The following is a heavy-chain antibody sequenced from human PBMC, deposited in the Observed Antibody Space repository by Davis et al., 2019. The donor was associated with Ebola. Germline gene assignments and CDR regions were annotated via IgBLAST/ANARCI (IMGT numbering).Heavy chain of an antibody. V-gene: IGHV3-72*01. CDR3: VRDSRSYSLDY. D-gene: IGHD3-10*01. CDR1: GFSFSDHN. CDR2: IRGKVHSYTT. J-gene: IGHJ4*02. Sequence: GESLKISCEAPGFSFSDHNMDWVRQAPGKGLEWVGRIRGKVHSYTTEYAASVKGRFTISRDDSKNSLYLQMNSLKTEETAVYYCVRDSRSYSLDYWGQGTLVTVSS.